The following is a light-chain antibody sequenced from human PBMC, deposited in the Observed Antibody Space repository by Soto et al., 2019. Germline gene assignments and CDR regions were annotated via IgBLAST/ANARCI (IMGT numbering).Light chain of an antibody. Sequence: EVVMTQSAATLSVSTGETASLSCRASQSAGNFLAWYRQKPGQAPRLLIYYISTRATGIPARFSGSGSGTEFTLTINSLQSEDSAVYYCQQHNQWPITFGQGTRLEI. V-gene: IGKV3D-15*01. CDR1: QSAGNF. J-gene: IGKJ5*01. CDR3: QQHNQWPIT. CDR2: YIS.